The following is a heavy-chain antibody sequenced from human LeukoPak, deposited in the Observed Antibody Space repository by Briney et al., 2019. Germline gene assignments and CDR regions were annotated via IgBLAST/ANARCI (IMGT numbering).Heavy chain of an antibody. D-gene: IGHD3-22*01. CDR3: ARSYYYDSSGYWRFDY. V-gene: IGHV1-69*05. J-gene: IGHJ4*02. Sequence: VKVSCKASGGTFSSYAISWVRQAPGQGLEWMGRIIPIFGTANYAQKFQGRVTITTDESTSTAYMELSSLRSEDTAVYFCARSYYYDSSGYWRFDYWGQGTLVTVSS. CDR1: GGTFSSYA. CDR2: IIPIFGTA.